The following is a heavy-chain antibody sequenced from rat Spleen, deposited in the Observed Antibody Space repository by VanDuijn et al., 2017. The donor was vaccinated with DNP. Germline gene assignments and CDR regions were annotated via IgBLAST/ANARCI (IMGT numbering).Heavy chain of an antibody. Sequence: EVKLVESGGGLVQPGRSLKLSCAASGFNFNDYWMGWVRQAPKKGLEWVASISYEGSSIHYGNSVKGRFTISRDTAKSTLYLQMNSLRSEDTATYYCARRRYGYGLFDYWGQGVMVTVSS. V-gene: IGHV5-22*01. J-gene: IGHJ2*01. D-gene: IGHD1-7*01. CDR2: ISYEGSSI. CDR3: ARRRYGYGLFDY. CDR1: GFNFNDYW.